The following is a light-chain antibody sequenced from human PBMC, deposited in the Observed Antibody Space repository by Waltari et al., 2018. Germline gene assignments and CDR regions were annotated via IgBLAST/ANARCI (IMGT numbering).Light chain of an antibody. V-gene: IGKV4-1*01. CDR3: QQYYSPPYT. CDR2: WAS. J-gene: IGKJ2*01. CDR1: QSVLYSSNNKNY. Sequence: DIVMTQSPDSLAVSLGERATINCKSSQSVLYSSNNKNYLAWYQQKPGQPPKLLIYWASTRESGVPARFSGSGSGTDFTLTISSLQAEDVAVYYCQQYYSPPYTFGQGTTLEIK.